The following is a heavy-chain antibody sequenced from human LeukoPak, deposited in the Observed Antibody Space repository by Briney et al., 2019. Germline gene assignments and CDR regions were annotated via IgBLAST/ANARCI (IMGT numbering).Heavy chain of an antibody. J-gene: IGHJ4*02. D-gene: IGHD6-13*01. CDR3: ATDRIAAAGDY. Sequence: ASVKVSCKASGGTFSSYAISWVRQAPGQGLEWMGRIIPIFGTANYAQKFQGRVTITADESTSTAYMELSSLRSEDTAVYYCATDRIAAAGDYWGQGTLVTVSS. CDR2: IIPIFGTA. V-gene: IGHV1-69*13. CDR1: GGTFSSYA.